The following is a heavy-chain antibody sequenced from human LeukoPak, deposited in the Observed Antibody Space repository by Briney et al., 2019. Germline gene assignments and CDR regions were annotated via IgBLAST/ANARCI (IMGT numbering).Heavy chain of an antibody. Sequence: GGSLRLSCAASGITLTSSAMSWVRQAPGKGLEWVANIRRDGSKANYVDSVKGRFTISRDNAKNSLYLQMHSLRAEDTAVYYCAREGSGYDYWGQGTLVTVSS. D-gene: IGHD2-15*01. CDR3: AREGSGYDY. CDR1: GITLTSSA. J-gene: IGHJ4*02. V-gene: IGHV3-7*01. CDR2: IRRDGSKA.